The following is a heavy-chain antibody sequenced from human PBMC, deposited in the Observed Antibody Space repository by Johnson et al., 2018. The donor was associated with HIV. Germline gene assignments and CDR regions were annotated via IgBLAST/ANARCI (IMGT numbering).Heavy chain of an antibody. CDR2: IHWNGGST. CDR3: AIGAQYTCCNDDADRRHAFDF. D-gene: IGHD3-16*01. Sequence: VQLVESGGGVVQPGRSLRLSCAASGFTFGDYGMSWVRQVPGKGLEWVSGIHWNGGSTGYADSVKGRFTISRDNAKNSLYLQMNSLTVEDTALYYCAIGAQYTCCNDDADRRHAFDFWGQGTMVTVSS. J-gene: IGHJ3*01. V-gene: IGHV3-20*04. CDR1: GFTFGDYG.